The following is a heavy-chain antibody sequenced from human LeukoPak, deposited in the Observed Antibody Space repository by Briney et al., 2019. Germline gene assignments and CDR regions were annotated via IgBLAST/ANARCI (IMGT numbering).Heavy chain of an antibody. CDR2: INPSGGST. J-gene: IGHJ3*02. Sequence: ASVKVSCKASGYTFTIYYIHWVRQAPGQGLEWMGLINPSGGSTNYAQKFQGRVTMTEDTSTDTAYMELSSLRSEDTAVYYCATESGSYHAGPFDIWGQGTMVTVSS. CDR3: ATESGSYHAGPFDI. CDR1: GYTFTIYY. D-gene: IGHD1-26*01. V-gene: IGHV1-46*01.